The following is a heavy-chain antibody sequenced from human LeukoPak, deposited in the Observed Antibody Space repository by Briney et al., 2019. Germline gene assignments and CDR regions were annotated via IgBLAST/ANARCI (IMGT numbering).Heavy chain of an antibody. CDR2: IYSGGST. CDR3: ARDTDYGDYFDGMDV. Sequence: PGGSLRLSCAASGFTVSSNYMSWVRQAPGKGLEWVSVIYSGGSTYYADSVKGRFTISRDNSKNTLYLQMNSLRAEDTAVYFCARDTDYGDYFDGMDVWGQGTTVTVSS. V-gene: IGHV3-53*01. J-gene: IGHJ6*02. CDR1: GFTVSSNY. D-gene: IGHD4-17*01.